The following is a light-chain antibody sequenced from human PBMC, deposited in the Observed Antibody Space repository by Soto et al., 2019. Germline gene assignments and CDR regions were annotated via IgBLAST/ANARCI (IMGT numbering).Light chain of an antibody. J-gene: IGKJ1*01. CDR3: QQYNNWPPWT. V-gene: IGKV3-15*01. CDR2: GAS. Sequence: EIVLTQSPGTLSLSPGERATLSCRASQSVSSNLAWYQQKPGQAPRLLIYGASTRATGIPARFSGSGSGTEFTLTISSLQSEDFAVYYCQQYNNWPPWTFGQGTKVE. CDR1: QSVSSN.